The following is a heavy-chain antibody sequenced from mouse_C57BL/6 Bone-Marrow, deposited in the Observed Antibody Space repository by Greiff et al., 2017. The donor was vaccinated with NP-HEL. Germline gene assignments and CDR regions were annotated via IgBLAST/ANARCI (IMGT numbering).Heavy chain of an antibody. V-gene: IGHV14-4*01. CDR2: IDPENGDT. CDR1: GFNIKDDY. J-gene: IGHJ1*03. CDR3: TTSPFITTVVDWYFDV. Sequence: EVKLQESGAELVRPGASVKLSCTASGFNIKDDYMHWVKQRPEQGLEWIGWIDPENGDTEYASKFQGKATITADTSSNTAYLQLSSLTSEDTAVYYCTTSPFITTVVDWYFDVWGTGTTVTVSS. D-gene: IGHD1-1*01.